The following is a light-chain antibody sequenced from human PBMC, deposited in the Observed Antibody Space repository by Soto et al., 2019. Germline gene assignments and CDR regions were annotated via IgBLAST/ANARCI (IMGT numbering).Light chain of an antibody. Sequence: EVVLTQSPDALSFSPGERATVSCRASQSVSAYLAWYQQRPGQAPRLLIYEVSNRAPGIPDRFSGGGSVKDFTRSISSLQPEDSGTYYCLSRVDWPTFGGGATLEIK. CDR1: QSVSAY. CDR2: EVS. V-gene: IGKV3-11*01. CDR3: LSRVDWPT. J-gene: IGKJ4*01.